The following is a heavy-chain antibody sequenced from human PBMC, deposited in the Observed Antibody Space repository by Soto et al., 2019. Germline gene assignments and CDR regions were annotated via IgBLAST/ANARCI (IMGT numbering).Heavy chain of an antibody. CDR1: GFTFSSYG. D-gene: IGHD4-17*01. CDR3: AKRAHSGSLRNYYYYMDV. V-gene: IGHV3-30*18. CDR2: ISYDGSNK. J-gene: IGHJ6*03. Sequence: QVQLVEGGGVVQPGRSLRLSCAASGFTFSSYGMHWVRQAPGKGLEWVAVISYDGSNKYYADSVKGRFTISRDNSKNTLYLQMNSLKAEDTAVYYCAKRAHSGSLRNYYYYMDVWGKGSTVTVSS.